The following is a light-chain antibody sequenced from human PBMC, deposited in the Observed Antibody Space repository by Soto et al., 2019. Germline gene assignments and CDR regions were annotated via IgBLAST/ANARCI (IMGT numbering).Light chain of an antibody. CDR2: RNN. J-gene: IGLJ1*01. V-gene: IGLV1-47*01. Sequence: QSVLTQPPSASGTPGQRVTISCSGSSSNVGSNYVYWYQQLPGTAPKLLIYRNNQRPSGVPDRFSGSKSGTSASLAISGLRSEDEADYYCAAWDDRLSGYVCGTGTKVTV. CDR1: SSNVGSNY. CDR3: AAWDDRLSGYV.